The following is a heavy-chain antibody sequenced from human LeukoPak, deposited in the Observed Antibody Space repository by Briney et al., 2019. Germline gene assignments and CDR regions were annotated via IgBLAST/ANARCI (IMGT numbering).Heavy chain of an antibody. CDR1: GFTFEDYA. CDR3: AKGLHSYGYSLIDY. Sequence: GRSLRLSCAVSGFTFEDYAMHWVRQAPGKGLEWVSGISWNSGNIGYADSVKGRFTISRDNAKNSLYLQMNSLRAEDTALYYCAKGLHSYGYSLIDYWGQGTLVTVSS. J-gene: IGHJ4*02. CDR2: ISWNSGNI. D-gene: IGHD5-18*01. V-gene: IGHV3-9*01.